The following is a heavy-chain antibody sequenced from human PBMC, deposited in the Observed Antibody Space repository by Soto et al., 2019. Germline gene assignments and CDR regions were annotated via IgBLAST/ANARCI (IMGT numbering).Heavy chain of an antibody. CDR3: AATYYXGSGSSLDYYYYYGMDV. Sequence: PSETLSLTFAVYGGSFSGYYWSWIRQPPGKGLEWIGEINHSGSTNYNPSLRSRVTISVDTSKNQFSLKLSSVTAADTAVYYCAATYYXGSGSSLDYYYYYGMDVWGQGTTVTVSS. V-gene: IGHV4-34*01. D-gene: IGHD3-10*01. CDR2: INHSGST. CDR1: GGSFSGYY. J-gene: IGHJ6*02.